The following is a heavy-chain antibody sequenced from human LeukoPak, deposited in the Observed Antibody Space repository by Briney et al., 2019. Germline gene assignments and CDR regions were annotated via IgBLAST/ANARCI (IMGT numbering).Heavy chain of an antibody. D-gene: IGHD3-22*01. CDR2: INPNSGGT. CDR1: GYTFTGYY. Sequence: ASVKVSCKASGYTFTGYYMHWVRQAPGQGLGWMGWINPNSGGTNYAQKFQGRVTMTRDTSISTAYMELSRLRSDDTAVYYYARARITMIVVVIKEFDYWGQGTLVTVSS. V-gene: IGHV1-2*02. J-gene: IGHJ4*02. CDR3: ARARITMIVVVIKEFDY.